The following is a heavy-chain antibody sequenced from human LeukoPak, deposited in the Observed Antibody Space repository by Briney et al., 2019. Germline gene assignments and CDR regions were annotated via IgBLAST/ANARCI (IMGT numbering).Heavy chain of an antibody. J-gene: IGHJ6*04. CDR2: ISSRSSFT. Sequence: GGSLRLSCAASGFTFNDYYMSWIRQAPGKGLEWVSYISSRSSFTNYADSVKGRFTISRDNAKDSLYLQMNSLRAEDTAVYYCARDGQYSSGWYKGGMDVWGKGTTVTVSS. V-gene: IGHV3-11*06. CDR1: GFTFNDYY. CDR3: ARDGQYSSGWYKGGMDV. D-gene: IGHD6-19*01.